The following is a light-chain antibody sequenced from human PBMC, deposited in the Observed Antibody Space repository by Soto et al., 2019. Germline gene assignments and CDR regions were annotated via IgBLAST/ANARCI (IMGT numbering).Light chain of an antibody. J-gene: IGKJ1*01. CDR3: QQYDTYWT. CDR2: EAS. V-gene: IGKV1-5*03. Sequence: DIQMTQSPSTLSASVGDRVTITCRASHSITSSLAWYQQKPGKAPKVLIYEASSLERGVPARFSGSGFGTDFTLTISSLQPDDFATYYCQQYDTYWTFGQGTEVEIK. CDR1: HSITSS.